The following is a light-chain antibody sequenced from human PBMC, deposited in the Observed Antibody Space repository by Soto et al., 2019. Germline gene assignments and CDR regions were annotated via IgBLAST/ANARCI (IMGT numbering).Light chain of an antibody. CDR3: SSYTSSSTPYV. J-gene: IGLJ1*01. V-gene: IGLV2-8*01. Sequence: QSVLTQPPSASGSFGQSVTISCTGTSSDVGGYNYVSWYQQHPGKAPKLMIYEVSERPSGVPDRFSGSKSGNTASLTISGLQAEDEADYYCSSYTSSSTPYVFGTGTKVTVL. CDR1: SSDVGGYNY. CDR2: EVS.